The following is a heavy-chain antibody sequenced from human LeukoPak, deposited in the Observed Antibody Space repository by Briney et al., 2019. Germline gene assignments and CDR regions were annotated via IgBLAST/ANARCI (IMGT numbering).Heavy chain of an antibody. Sequence: SETLSLTCTVSGGSLSSGDHYWSWIRQPPGKGLEWFGYIYYSGSTYYNPSLKSRGTISVDTSKSQFALKLSSVTAADTAIYYCARYCSGTICHGPFHYWGTGTVVPV. D-gene: IGHD2-2*01. CDR1: GGSLSSGDHY. J-gene: IGHJ4*02. V-gene: IGHV4-30-4*01. CDR2: IYYSGST. CDR3: ARYCSGTICHGPFHY.